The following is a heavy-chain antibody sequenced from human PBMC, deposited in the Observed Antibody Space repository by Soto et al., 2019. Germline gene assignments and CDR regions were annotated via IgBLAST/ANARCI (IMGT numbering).Heavy chain of an antibody. J-gene: IGHJ6*02. V-gene: IGHV1-69*01. CDR3: ARDLGIGTTPYYYSGMDV. CDR2: IIPIFGTA. D-gene: IGHD1-1*01. Sequence: QVQLVQSGAEVKKPGSSVKVSCKASGGTFSSYAISWVRQAPGQGLEWMGGIIPIFGTANYAQKFQGRVTITADESTSTAYMELSSVRSEDKAVYYCARDLGIGTTPYYYSGMDVWGQGTTVTVSS. CDR1: GGTFSSYA.